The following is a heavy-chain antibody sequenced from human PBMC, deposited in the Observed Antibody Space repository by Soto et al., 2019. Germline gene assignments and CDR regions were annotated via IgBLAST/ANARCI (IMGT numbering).Heavy chain of an antibody. V-gene: IGHV1-3*01. CDR1: GYTFTSYA. Sequence: ASVKVSCKASGYTFTSYAMHWVRQAPGQRLEWMGWINAGNGNTKYSQKFQGRVTITRDTSASTAYMELSSLRSEDTAVYYCARVDGYCSGGSCYPIHKNFDYWGQGTLVTVSS. CDR2: INAGNGNT. D-gene: IGHD2-15*01. CDR3: ARVDGYCSGGSCYPIHKNFDY. J-gene: IGHJ4*02.